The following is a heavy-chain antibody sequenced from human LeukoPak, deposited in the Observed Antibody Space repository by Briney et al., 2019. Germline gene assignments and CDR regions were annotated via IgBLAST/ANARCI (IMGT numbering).Heavy chain of an antibody. V-gene: IGHV1-69*05. CDR3: ARGHRARPRAVAGTGEDY. Sequence: SVKVSCKASGGTFSSYAIRWVRQAPGQGLEWMGGIIPIFGTANYAQKFQGRVTITTDESTSTAYMELSSLRSEDTAVYYCARGHRARPRAVAGTGEDYWGQGTLVTVSS. CDR1: GGTFSSYA. CDR2: IIPIFGTA. D-gene: IGHD6-19*01. J-gene: IGHJ4*02.